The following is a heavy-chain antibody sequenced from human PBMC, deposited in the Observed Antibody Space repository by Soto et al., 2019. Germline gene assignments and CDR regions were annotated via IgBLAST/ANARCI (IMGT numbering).Heavy chain of an antibody. CDR1: GGSISSSNW. CDR3: ARDQNGSGNYYTRYFDY. D-gene: IGHD3-10*01. V-gene: IGHV4-4*02. Sequence: PSETLSLTCAVSGGSISSSNWWSWVRQPPGKGLEWIGEIYHSGSTNYNPSLKSRVTISVDKSKNQFSLKLSSVTAADTAVYYCARDQNGSGNYYTRYFDYWGQGTLVTVSS. J-gene: IGHJ4*02. CDR2: IYHSGST.